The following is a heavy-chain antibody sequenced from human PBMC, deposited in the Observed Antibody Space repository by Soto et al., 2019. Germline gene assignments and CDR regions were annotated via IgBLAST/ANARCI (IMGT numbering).Heavy chain of an antibody. J-gene: IGHJ4*02. CDR3: VKDKGAAAGFDY. V-gene: IGHV3-30*18. Sequence: QVHLVESGGGVVQPGRSLRFSCAASGFTFSNNGMHWVRQAPGKGLGWMGVISYEGSEKYYAGSVKGRFTISRDNSKNTLYLQMDTLRAEDTAIYYCVKDKGAAAGFDYWGQGILVTVSS. CDR2: ISYEGSEK. D-gene: IGHD6-13*01. CDR1: GFTFSNNG.